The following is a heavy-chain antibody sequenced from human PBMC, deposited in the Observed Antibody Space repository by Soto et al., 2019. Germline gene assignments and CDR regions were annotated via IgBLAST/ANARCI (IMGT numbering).Heavy chain of an antibody. D-gene: IGHD6-19*01. CDR1: EGTFSSFP. J-gene: IGHJ6*02. CDR3: ASAIAVAGPSAYYGMDV. V-gene: IGHV1-69*12. CDR2: IIPIFGTA. Sequence: QVQLVQSGAEVKKLGSSVKVSCKASEGTFSSFPISWVRQAPGQGLEWMGGIIPIFGTANYAQKFQGRVTITADESTSTAYMELSSLRSEDTAVYYCASAIAVAGPSAYYGMDVWGQGTTVTVSS.